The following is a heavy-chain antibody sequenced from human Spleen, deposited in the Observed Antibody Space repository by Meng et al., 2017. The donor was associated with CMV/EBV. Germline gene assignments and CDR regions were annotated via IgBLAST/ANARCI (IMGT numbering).Heavy chain of an antibody. Sequence: LTCTVSGGSISSGGSYWRWSRQHPGKGLEWIGDIYYGGSTYYDPSLKSRVTISVDTSKNQFSLKLSAVTAADTAVYYCARDLGSTPLWGQGTLVTVSS. V-gene: IGHV4-31*03. CDR1: GGSISSGGSY. CDR2: IYYGGST. D-gene: IGHD2-2*01. J-gene: IGHJ4*02. CDR3: ARDLGSTPL.